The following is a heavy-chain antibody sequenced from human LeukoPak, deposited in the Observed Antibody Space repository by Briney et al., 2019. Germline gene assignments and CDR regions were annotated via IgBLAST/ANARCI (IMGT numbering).Heavy chain of an antibody. D-gene: IGHD6-19*01. Sequence: GGSLRLSCAASGFTFDDYAMHWVRQAPGKGLEWVSGISWNSGSIGYADSVKGRFTISRDNAKNSLYLQMNSLRAEDTALYYCAKDIVWGSGQNAFDIWGQGTMVTVSS. CDR2: ISWNSGSI. V-gene: IGHV3-9*01. CDR3: AKDIVWGSGQNAFDI. J-gene: IGHJ3*02. CDR1: GFTFDDYA.